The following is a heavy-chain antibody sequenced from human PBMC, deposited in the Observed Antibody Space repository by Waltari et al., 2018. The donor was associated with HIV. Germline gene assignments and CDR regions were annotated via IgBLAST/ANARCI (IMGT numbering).Heavy chain of an antibody. V-gene: IGHV3-66*01. CDR2: IYSGGST. CDR1: GFTVSRNY. Sequence: EVQLLESGGGLVQPGGSLSLSCAASGFTVSRNYMRWVRQAPGKGLEWVSVIYSGGSTYYADSVKGRFTISRDNSKNTLYLQMNSLRAEDTAVYYCASIAYCGGDCYPRGMDVWGQGTTVTVSS. CDR3: ASIAYCGGDCYPRGMDV. D-gene: IGHD2-21*02. J-gene: IGHJ6*02.